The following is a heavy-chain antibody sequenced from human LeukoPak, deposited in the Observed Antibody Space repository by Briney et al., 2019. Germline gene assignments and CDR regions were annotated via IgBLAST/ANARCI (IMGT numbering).Heavy chain of an antibody. J-gene: IGHJ4*02. V-gene: IGHV1-2*02. CDR1: GYTFTSYY. Sequence: ASVKVSCKASGYTFTSYYMHWVRQAPGQGLEWMGWINPNSGGTNYAQKFQGRVTMTRDTSISTAYMELSRLRSDDTAVYYCARVRRMGDYVDYWGRGTLVTVSS. D-gene: IGHD2-8*01. CDR2: INPNSGGT. CDR3: ARVRRMGDYVDY.